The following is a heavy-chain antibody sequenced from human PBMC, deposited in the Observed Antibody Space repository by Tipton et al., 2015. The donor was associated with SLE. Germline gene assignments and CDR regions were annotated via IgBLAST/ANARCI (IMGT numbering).Heavy chain of an antibody. CDR1: GFTFSTYW. J-gene: IGHJ6*03. D-gene: IGHD2-2*01. V-gene: IGHV3-21*06. Sequence: SLRLSCTASGFTFSTYWMSWVRQAPGKGLEWVSFSTSSGGHIYYADSVKGRFTISRDNAKNSLYLQMNSLRVEDTALYYCAREGMPGSVGYYMDVWGKGTTVTVSS. CDR3: AREGMPGSVGYYMDV. CDR2: STSSGGHI.